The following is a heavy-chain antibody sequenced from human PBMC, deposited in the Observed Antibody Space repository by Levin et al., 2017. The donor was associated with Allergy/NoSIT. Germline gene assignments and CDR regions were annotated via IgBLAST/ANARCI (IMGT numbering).Heavy chain of an antibody. D-gene: IGHD3-10*01. CDR3: ARGRGGYFDY. V-gene: IGHV4-4*02. CDR2: IYHSGST. CDR1: EDGKTSTNS. Sequence: SETLSLTXXXAEDGKTSTNSWGMDSTAEGKGLDWIGEIYHSGSTNYNPSLKSRVTISVDKSKNQFSLKLSSVTAADTAVYYCARGRGGYFDYWGQGTLVTVSS. J-gene: IGHJ4*02.